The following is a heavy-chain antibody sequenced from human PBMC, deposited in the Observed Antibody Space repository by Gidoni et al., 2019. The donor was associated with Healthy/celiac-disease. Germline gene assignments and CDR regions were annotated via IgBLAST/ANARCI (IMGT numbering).Heavy chain of an antibody. CDR2: ISYDGSNK. V-gene: IGHV3-30-3*01. Sequence: QVQLVESGGGVVQPGRSLRLSCAASGFTFSSYAMHWVRQAPGKGLGWVAVISYDGSNKYYADSVKGRFTISRDNSKNTLYLQMNSLRAEDTAVYYCARVIGGYSYGWFSIGYWGQGTLVTVSS. CDR3: ARVIGGYSYGWFSIGY. J-gene: IGHJ4*02. CDR1: GFTFSSYA. D-gene: IGHD5-18*01.